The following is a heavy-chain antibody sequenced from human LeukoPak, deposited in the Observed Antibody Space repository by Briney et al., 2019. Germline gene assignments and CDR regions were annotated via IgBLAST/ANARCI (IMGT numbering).Heavy chain of an antibody. CDR2: ISGSGGST. CDR1: GFTFSSYA. Sequence: PGGSLRLSCAASGFTFSSYAMSWVRQAPGKGLEWVSAISGSGGSTYYADSVKGRFTISRDNSKNTLYLQMNSLRAEDTAVYYCAKGHRYCSGGSCYLGMTSEYYLDYWGQGTLVTVSS. D-gene: IGHD2-15*01. V-gene: IGHV3-23*01. J-gene: IGHJ4*02. CDR3: AKGHRYCSGGSCYLGMTSEYYLDY.